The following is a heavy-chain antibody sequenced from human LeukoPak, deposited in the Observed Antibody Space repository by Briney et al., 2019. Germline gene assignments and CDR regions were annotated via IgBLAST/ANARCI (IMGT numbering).Heavy chain of an antibody. CDR2: IYSGGST. J-gene: IGHJ6*02. CDR1: GFTVCSNY. D-gene: IGHD2-15*01. CDR3: ARVVAATPLYYYGMDF. V-gene: IGHV3-53*01. Sequence: PGGSLRLSCAASGFTVCSNYMSWVRQAPGKGLEWVSVIYSGGSTFYADSVKGRFTISRDNSKNTLYLQMNSLRAEDTAVYYCARVVAATPLYYYGMDFWGQGTTVTVSS.